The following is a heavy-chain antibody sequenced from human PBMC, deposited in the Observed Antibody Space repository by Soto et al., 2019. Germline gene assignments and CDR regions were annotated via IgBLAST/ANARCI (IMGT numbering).Heavy chain of an antibody. V-gene: IGHV4-39*07. D-gene: IGHD6-13*01. Sequence: SETLSLTCTVSGGSISSSSYYWGWIRQPPGKGLEWIGSIYYSGSTYYNPSLKSRVTISVDTSKNQFSLKLSSVTAADTAVYYCARVSRAAADTFDYWGQGTLVTVSS. CDR1: GGSISSSSYY. CDR2: IYYSGST. J-gene: IGHJ4*02. CDR3: ARVSRAAADTFDY.